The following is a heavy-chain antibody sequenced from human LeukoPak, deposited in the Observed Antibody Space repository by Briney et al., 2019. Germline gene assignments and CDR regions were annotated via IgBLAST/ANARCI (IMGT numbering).Heavy chain of an antibody. V-gene: IGHV3-23*01. CDR3: ARESYDTYYFDY. CDR2: ISGSDGIT. D-gene: IGHD3-22*01. Sequence: GGSLRLSCAASGFTFSSYAMSWVRQAPGKGLEWVSGISGSDGITYYADSAKGRLTISRDNSKNTLYLQMNSLRAEDTAVYYCARESYDTYYFDYWGQGTLVTVSS. J-gene: IGHJ4*02. CDR1: GFTFSSYA.